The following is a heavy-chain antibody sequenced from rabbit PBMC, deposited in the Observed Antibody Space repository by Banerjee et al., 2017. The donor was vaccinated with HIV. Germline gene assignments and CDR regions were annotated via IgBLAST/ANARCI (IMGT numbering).Heavy chain of an antibody. CDR1: GFDLSSYYY. J-gene: IGHJ4*01. CDR3: AREGIGASGYLDL. V-gene: IGHV1S45*01. Sequence: QEQLVESGGDLVKPEGSLTLTCKASGFDLSSYYYMCWVRQAPGKGLEWIACIYTGSSGSTYYASWAKGRFTISKTSSTTVTLQMTSLTAADTATYFCAREGIGASGYLDLWGQGTLVTVS. CDR2: IYTGSSGST. D-gene: IGHD1-1*01.